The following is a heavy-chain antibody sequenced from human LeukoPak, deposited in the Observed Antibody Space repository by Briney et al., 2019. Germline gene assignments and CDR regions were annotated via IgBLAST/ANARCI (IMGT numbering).Heavy chain of an antibody. D-gene: IGHD3-22*01. CDR3: ATEFYYYDSSGYYVGEYFQH. CDR1: GFTFSSYA. CDR2: ISVGGGST. J-gene: IGHJ1*01. V-gene: IGHV3-23*01. Sequence: PGRSLRLSCAASGFTFSSYAIGWVRQAAGKGLELGSAISVGGGSTYSAESVKAPFTISRDNSKNPLYLQMNSLRAEYTAVYYCATEFYYYDSSGYYVGEYFQHWGQGTLVTVSS.